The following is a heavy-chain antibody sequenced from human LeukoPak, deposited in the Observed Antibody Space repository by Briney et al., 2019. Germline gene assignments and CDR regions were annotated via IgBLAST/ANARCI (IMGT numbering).Heavy chain of an antibody. Sequence: SETLSLTCTVSGGSISSYYWSWIRQPPGKGLEWIGYIYYSGSTNYNPSLKSRVTMSVDTSKNQFSLKLSSVTAADTAVYYCARDRGTWNDDGFDYWGQGTLVTVSS. CDR3: ARDRGTWNDDGFDY. J-gene: IGHJ4*02. CDR2: IYYSGST. D-gene: IGHD1-1*01. CDR1: GGSISSYY. V-gene: IGHV4-59*12.